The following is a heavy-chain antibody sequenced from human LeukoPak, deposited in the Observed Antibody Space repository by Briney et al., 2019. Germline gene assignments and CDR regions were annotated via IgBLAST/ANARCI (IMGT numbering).Heavy chain of an antibody. D-gene: IGHD5-18*01. Sequence: SETLSLTCTVSGGSISSYYWSWIRQPPGKGLEWIGYIYYSGSTNYNPSLKSRVTISADTSKNQFSLKLSSVTAADTAVYYCARGGYSYGWYFDYWGQGTLVTVSS. CDR2: IYYSGST. CDR1: GGSISSYY. J-gene: IGHJ4*02. V-gene: IGHV4-59*01. CDR3: ARGGYSYGWYFDY.